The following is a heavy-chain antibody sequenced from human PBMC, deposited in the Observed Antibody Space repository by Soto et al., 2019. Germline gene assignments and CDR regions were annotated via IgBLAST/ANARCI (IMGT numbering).Heavy chain of an antibody. CDR1: GFTFSSYW. V-gene: IGHV3-74*01. CDR2: FISDGSSI. D-gene: IGHD3-22*01. Sequence: GGSLRLSCAASGFTFSSYWMHWVRQAPGKGLVWVSRFISDGSSISYADSVKGRFTISRENAKNPLFLQLNILRAEDTFFFYCARLRYYYDSSGYYYDYWGQGTLVTVSS. J-gene: IGHJ4*02. CDR3: ARLRYYYDSSGYYYDY.